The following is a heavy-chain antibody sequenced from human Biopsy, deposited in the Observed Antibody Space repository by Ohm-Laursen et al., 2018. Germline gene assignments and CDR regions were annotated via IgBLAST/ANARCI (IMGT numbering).Heavy chain of an antibody. CDR1: GASVNTFDFY. CDR2: ISYSGTT. J-gene: IGHJ6*02. D-gene: IGHD3-10*01. CDR3: ARAYYYGAGSFYSPWMEV. V-gene: IGHV4-61*08. Sequence: SETLSLTCTVSGASVNTFDFYWAWIRQPPGKGLEWIGYISYSGTTKYNPSLQRRVRLSLDTANNQFSLTLRSVSAADTATYYCARAYYYGAGSFYSPWMEVWGQGTTVSVS.